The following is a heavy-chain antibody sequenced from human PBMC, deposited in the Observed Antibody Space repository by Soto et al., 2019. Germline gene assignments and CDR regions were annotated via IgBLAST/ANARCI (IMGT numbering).Heavy chain of an antibody. Sequence: GVFLRLSCAASGFTFDDFGMSWVSQAPGKGLEWVSGINWNGGSTGYADSVKGRFTISRDNAKNSLYLQMNSLRAEDTALYYCARVDSSGSAAFDYWGQGTLVTVSS. J-gene: IGHJ4*02. D-gene: IGHD3-22*01. CDR2: INWNGGST. CDR3: ARVDSSGSAAFDY. CDR1: GFTFDDFG. V-gene: IGHV3-20*04.